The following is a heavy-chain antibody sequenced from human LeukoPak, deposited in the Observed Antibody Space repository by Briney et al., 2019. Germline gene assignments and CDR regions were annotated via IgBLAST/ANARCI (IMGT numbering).Heavy chain of an antibody. J-gene: IGHJ5*02. CDR3: ARAMCSGGSCYSGPFDP. Sequence: PSETLSLTCTVSGGSISSYYWSWIRQPPGKGLEWIGYIYYSGSTNYNPSLKSRVTISVDTSKNQFSLKLSSVTAADTAVYYCARAMCSGGSCYSGPFDPWGQGTLVTVSS. CDR1: GGSISSYY. D-gene: IGHD2-15*01. CDR2: IYYSGST. V-gene: IGHV4-59*01.